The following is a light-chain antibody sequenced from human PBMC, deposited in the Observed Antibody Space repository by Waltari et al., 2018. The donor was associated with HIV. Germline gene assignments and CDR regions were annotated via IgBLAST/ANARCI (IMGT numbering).Light chain of an antibody. Sequence: SYVLTQPPSVSVAPGKTARITCGGNTIGSKSVHWSQQKPGQAPVLVIYDDSDRPSGIPERFSGSNSGNTATLTISRVEAGDEADYYCQVWDTNSHHPGVFGGGTKLTVL. V-gene: IGLV3-21*04. J-gene: IGLJ3*02. CDR2: DDS. CDR3: QVWDTNSHHPGV. CDR1: TIGSKS.